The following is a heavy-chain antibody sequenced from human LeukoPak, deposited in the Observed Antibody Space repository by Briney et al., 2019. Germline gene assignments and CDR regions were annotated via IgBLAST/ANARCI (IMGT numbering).Heavy chain of an antibody. D-gene: IGHD6-6*01. Sequence: GGSLRLSCAASGFTFSSYGMHWVRQAPGKGLEWVAVIWYDGSNKYYADSVKGRFTISRDNSKNTLYLQMNSLRAEDTAVYYCARDGASGGEGSSLPYWGQGTPVTVSS. CDR2: IWYDGSNK. CDR1: GFTFSSYG. CDR3: ARDGASGGEGSSLPY. J-gene: IGHJ4*02. V-gene: IGHV3-33*01.